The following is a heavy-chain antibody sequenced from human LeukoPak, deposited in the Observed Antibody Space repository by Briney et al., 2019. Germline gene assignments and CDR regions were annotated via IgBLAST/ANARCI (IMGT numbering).Heavy chain of an antibody. CDR1: GFTFSSYD. J-gene: IGHJ3*02. Sequence: PGRSLRLSCAASGFTFSSYDMHWVRQATGKGLEWVSAIGTAGDTYYPGSVKGRFTISRENAKNSLYLQMNSLRAGDTAVYYCARVRGSYLHDAFDIWGQGTMVTVSS. CDR2: IGTAGDT. D-gene: IGHD1-26*01. V-gene: IGHV3-13*01. CDR3: ARVRGSYLHDAFDI.